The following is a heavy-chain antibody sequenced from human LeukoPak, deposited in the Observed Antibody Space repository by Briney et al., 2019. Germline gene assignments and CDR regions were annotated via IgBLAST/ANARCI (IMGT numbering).Heavy chain of an antibody. V-gene: IGHV4-4*07. J-gene: IGHJ4*02. Sequence: PSETLSLTCTVSGGSISTYYWTWIRQSAGKGLEWIGRIHSSGSTNHNPSLKSRLAISIDKSKKQFSLKLSSVAAADTAVYYCARDPNSVGVTGDYYFDTWGQGILVTVSS. CDR1: GGSISTYY. D-gene: IGHD2-8*01. CDR3: ARDPNSVGVTGDYYFDT. CDR2: IHSSGST.